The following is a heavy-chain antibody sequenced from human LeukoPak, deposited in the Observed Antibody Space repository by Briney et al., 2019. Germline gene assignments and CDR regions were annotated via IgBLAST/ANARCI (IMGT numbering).Heavy chain of an antibody. CDR1: RYTFTSYA. CDR3: ARDLYYYDSSGYYARMGY. Sequence: ASVKVSCKASRYTFTSYAMHWVRQAPGQRLEWMGWINAGNGNTKYSQKFQGRVTITRDTSASTAYMELSSLRSEDTAVYYCARDLYYYDSSGYYARMGYWGQGTLVTVSS. CDR2: INAGNGNT. J-gene: IGHJ4*02. D-gene: IGHD3-22*01. V-gene: IGHV1-3*01.